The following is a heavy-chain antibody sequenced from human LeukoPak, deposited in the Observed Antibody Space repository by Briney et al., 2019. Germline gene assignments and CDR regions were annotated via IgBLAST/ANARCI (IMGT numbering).Heavy chain of an antibody. CDR2: IIPILGIA. V-gene: IGHV1-69*04. J-gene: IGHJ4*02. D-gene: IGHD7-27*01. CDR1: GGTVSSYA. Sequence: ASVKVSCKASGGTVSSYAISWVRQAPGQGLEWMGRIIPILGIANYAQKFQGRVTITADKSTSTAYMELSSLRSEDTAVYYCARDSLGRYYFDYWGQGTLVTVSS. CDR3: ARDSLGRYYFDY.